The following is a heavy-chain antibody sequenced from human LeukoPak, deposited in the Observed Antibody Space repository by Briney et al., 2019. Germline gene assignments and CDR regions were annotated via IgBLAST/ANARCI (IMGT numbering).Heavy chain of an antibody. CDR1: GGSISSGDYY. J-gene: IGHJ2*01. CDR2: IYYSGST. CDR3: ARDVYSGSHGGWYFDL. Sequence: NPSETLSLTRTVSGGSISSGDYYWSWIRQPPGKGLEWIGYIYYSGSTYYNPSLKSRVTISVDTSKNQFSLKLSSVTAADTAVYYCARDVYSGSHGGWYFDLWGRGTLVTVSS. V-gene: IGHV4-30-4*08. D-gene: IGHD1-26*01.